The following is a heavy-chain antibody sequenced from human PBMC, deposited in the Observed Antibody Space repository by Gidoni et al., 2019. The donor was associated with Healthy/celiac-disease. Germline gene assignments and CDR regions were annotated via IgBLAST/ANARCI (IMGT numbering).Heavy chain of an antibody. CDR1: GYTFTSYA. J-gene: IGHJ4*02. Sequence: QVQLVQSGAEVKTPGASVKVSCKASGYTFTSYAMHWVRKAPGQRVEWMGWINAGNGNTKYSQKFQGRVTITRDTSASTAYMELSSLRSEDTAVYYCARVFVPRNATYYYGSGSYYNVGRRFGYWGQGTLVTVSS. CDR3: ARVFVPRNATYYYGSGSYYNVGRRFGY. V-gene: IGHV1-3*01. CDR2: INAGNGNT. D-gene: IGHD3-10*01.